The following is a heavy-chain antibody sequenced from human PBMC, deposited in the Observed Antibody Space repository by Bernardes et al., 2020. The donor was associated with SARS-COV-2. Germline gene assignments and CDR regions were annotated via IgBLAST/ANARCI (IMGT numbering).Heavy chain of an antibody. Sequence: GGSLRLSCAGSGFDFSDYWMTWVHQAPGKGLEWVANIKRDGSETYYVDSVKGRFTISRDNVKNLVFLQMNSLRAEDTAVFYCARSAGMDVWGQGTMVTVSS. CDR3: ARSAGMDV. CDR2: IKRDGSET. V-gene: IGHV3-7*03. J-gene: IGHJ6*02. CDR1: GFDFSDYW.